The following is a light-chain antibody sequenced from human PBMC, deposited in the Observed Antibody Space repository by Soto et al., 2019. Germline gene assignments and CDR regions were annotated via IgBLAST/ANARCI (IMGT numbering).Light chain of an antibody. V-gene: IGKV1-5*01. CDR3: QQYQSDTWT. CDR1: QNIERW. CDR2: DVS. J-gene: IGKJ1*01. Sequence: DIQMTQSPSTVSACVGDRVRRTCRASQNIERWQAWYQQKPGKAPKLLLYDVSTLERGAPSRFSGSGSATESTLTISDLQPDDFATYYCQQYQSDTWTFGQGTKVDI.